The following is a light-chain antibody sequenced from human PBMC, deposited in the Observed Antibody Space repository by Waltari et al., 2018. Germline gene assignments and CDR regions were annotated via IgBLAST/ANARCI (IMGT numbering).Light chain of an antibody. CDR2: DDS. V-gene: IGLV3-21*02. CDR1: SMGSES. J-gene: IGLJ2*01. CDR3: QVWHSSSDHVV. Sequence: SYVLTQPPSVSVAPGQTARLTCGGTSMGSESVTWYQQKPGQAPVLVVYDDSDRPSGIPERFSGSNSGTTATLTISGVEAGDEADYYCQVWHSSSDHVVFGGGTKLTVL.